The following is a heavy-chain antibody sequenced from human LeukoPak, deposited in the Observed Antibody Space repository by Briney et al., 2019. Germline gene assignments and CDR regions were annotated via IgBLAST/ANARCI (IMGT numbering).Heavy chain of an antibody. V-gene: IGHV3-33*08. Sequence: PGGSLRLSCAASGFTFNNYAMSWVRQAPGKGLEWVAFILVGGSDTYYTDSVKGRFTISRDNSKNTVFLQMNSLRAEDTAIYYCVRDGDSSSWNFDYWGQGTLVTVSS. CDR2: ILVGGSDT. J-gene: IGHJ4*02. CDR3: VRDGDSSSWNFDY. D-gene: IGHD6-13*01. CDR1: GFTFNNYA.